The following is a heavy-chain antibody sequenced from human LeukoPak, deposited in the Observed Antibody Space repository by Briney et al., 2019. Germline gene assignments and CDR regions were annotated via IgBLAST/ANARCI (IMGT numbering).Heavy chain of an antibody. CDR3: ARRWNDAFDY. J-gene: IGHJ4*02. CDR2: IYYSGRT. V-gene: IGHV4-39*01. Sequence: PSETLSLTCSVSGGCTSSSSYYWGWIRQPPGKGLEWIGSIYYSGRTYYNPSLKSRVTISVDTSKNQFSLKLSSVTAADTAVYYCARRWNDAFDYWGQGTLVTVSS. CDR1: GGCTSSSSYY. D-gene: IGHD1-1*01.